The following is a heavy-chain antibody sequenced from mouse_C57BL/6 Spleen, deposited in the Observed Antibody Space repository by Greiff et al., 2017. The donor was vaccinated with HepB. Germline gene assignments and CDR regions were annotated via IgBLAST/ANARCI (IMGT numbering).Heavy chain of an antibody. CDR2: IRNKANGYTT. Sequence: EVQRVESGGGLVQPGGSLSLSCAASGFTFTDYYMSWVRQPPGKALEWLGFIRNKANGYTTEYSASVKGRFTISRDNSQSILYLQMNALRAEDSATYYCARLLYAMDYWGQGTSVTVSS. J-gene: IGHJ4*01. V-gene: IGHV7-3*01. CDR1: GFTFTDYY. CDR3: ARLLYAMDY.